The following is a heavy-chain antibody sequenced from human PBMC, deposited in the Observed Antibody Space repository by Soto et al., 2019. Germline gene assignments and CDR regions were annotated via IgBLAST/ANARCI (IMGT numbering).Heavy chain of an antibody. CDR2: IPYDGSNK. D-gene: IGHD3-10*01. V-gene: IGHV3-30-3*01. CDR3: ARGASYYGSGSYPDY. Sequence: GGSLRLSCAASGFTFSSYAMHWVRQAPGKGLEWVAVIPYDGSNKYYADSVKGRFTISRDNSKNTLYLQMNSLRAEDTAVYYCARGASYYGSGSYPDYWGQGTLVTVSS. CDR1: GFTFSSYA. J-gene: IGHJ4*02.